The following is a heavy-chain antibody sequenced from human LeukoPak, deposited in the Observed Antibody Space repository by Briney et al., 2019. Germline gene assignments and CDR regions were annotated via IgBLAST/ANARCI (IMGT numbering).Heavy chain of an antibody. CDR3: PSDYFDYEPIDY. V-gene: IGHV3-30*04. CDR2: ISFDGTNK. CDR1: GDPLSHYA. Sequence: PGGSLSLSCTAYGDPLSHYAMHWVRQAPGRGLEWVAVISFDGTNKYYGDSVEGRFSFSSDISKNTFYLQMILLETDKSLMYYWPSDYFDYEPIDYWGQGTLVTVSS. D-gene: IGHD4/OR15-4a*01. J-gene: IGHJ4*02.